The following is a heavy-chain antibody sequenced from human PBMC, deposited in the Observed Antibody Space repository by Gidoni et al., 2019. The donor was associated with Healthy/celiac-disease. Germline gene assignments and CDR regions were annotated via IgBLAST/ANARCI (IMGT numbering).Heavy chain of an antibody. Sequence: QVQLQQWGAGLLKPSETLSLTCAVYGGSFSGYYWSWIRQPPGKGLEWIGEINHSGRTNYNPSLKSRVTISVDTSKNQFSLKLSSVTAADTAVYYCARVCVGSSCPWYYFDYWGQGTLVTVSS. V-gene: IGHV4-34*01. CDR1: GGSFSGYY. J-gene: IGHJ4*02. CDR3: ARVCVGSSCPWYYFDY. D-gene: IGHD6-13*01. CDR2: INHSGRT.